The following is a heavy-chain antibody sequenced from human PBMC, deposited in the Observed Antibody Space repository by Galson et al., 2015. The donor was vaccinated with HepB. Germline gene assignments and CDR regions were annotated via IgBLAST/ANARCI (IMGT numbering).Heavy chain of an antibody. V-gene: IGHV3-30*03. CDR1: GFTFGSYS. J-gene: IGHJ4*02. CDR3: ARGSGDY. CDR2: ISYDGSNK. Sequence: SLRLSCAASGFTFGSYSMNWVRQAPGKGLEWVAVISYDGSNKYYADSVKGRFTISRDNSKNTLYLQMNSLRAEDTAVYYCARGSGDYWGQGTLVTVSS. D-gene: IGHD7-27*01.